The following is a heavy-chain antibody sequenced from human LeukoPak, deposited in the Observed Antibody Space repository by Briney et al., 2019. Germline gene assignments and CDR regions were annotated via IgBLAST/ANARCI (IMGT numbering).Heavy chain of an antibody. CDR2: IIPIFGTA. CDR1: GGTFSSYA. V-gene: IGHV1-69*06. D-gene: IGHD2-21*02. J-gene: IGHJ5*02. CDR3: ARWLHCGGDCYSRFDP. Sequence: SVKVSCKASGGTFSSYAISWVRQAPGQGLEWMGGIIPIFGTANYAQKFQGRVTITADKSTSTAYMELSSLRSEDTAVYYCARWLHCGGDCYSRFDPWGQGTLVTVSS.